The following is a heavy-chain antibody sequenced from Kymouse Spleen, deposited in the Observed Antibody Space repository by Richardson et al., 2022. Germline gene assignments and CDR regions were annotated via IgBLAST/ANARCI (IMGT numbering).Heavy chain of an antibody. Sequence: QVQLVQSGAEVKKPGSSVKVSCKASGGTFSSYAISWVRQAPGQGLEWMGGIIPIFGTANYAQKFQGRVTITTDESTSTAYMELSSLRSEDTAVYYCAREYSSSWYPYYYYYGMDVWGQGTTVTVSS. D-gene: IGHD6-13*01. J-gene: IGHJ6*02. CDR1: GGTFSSYA. CDR2: IIPIFGTA. CDR3: AREYSSSWYPYYYYYGMDV. V-gene: IGHV1-69*05.